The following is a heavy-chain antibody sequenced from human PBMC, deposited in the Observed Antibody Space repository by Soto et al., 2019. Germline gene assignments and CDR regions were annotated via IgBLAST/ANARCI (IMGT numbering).Heavy chain of an antibody. CDR1: GYTFTSYY. CDR3: ARGATLENYYGMDV. D-gene: IGHD1-1*01. Sequence: ASVKVSCKASGYTFTSYYIQWVRQAPGQGLEWMGIINPSGGSTYYAQTLQGRVTVTSDTSTSTVYMELCSLRTEDTAVYYCARGATLENYYGMDVWGQGTTVTVS. CDR2: INPSGGST. V-gene: IGHV1-46*04. J-gene: IGHJ6*02.